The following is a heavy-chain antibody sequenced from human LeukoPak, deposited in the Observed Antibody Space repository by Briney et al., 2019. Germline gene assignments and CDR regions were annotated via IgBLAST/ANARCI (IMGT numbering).Heavy chain of an antibody. V-gene: IGHV3-23*01. CDR1: GVIINSYA. Sequence: GGSLRLSCAASGVIINSYAMSWVRQAPGKGLEWVSAINGRGDNTYYADFVKGRFTISRDNSKSTVYLQMNSLRTEDTAVYYCAKDRVSPGFNWFDPWGQGTLVTVAS. J-gene: IGHJ5*02. D-gene: IGHD2/OR15-2a*01. CDR2: INGRGDNT. CDR3: AKDRVSPGFNWFDP.